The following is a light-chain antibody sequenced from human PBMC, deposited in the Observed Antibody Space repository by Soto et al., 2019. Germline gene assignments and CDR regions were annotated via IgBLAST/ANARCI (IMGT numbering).Light chain of an antibody. CDR2: GAS. CDR1: QSVSSN. Sequence: EIVMTQSPATLSVSPGERATLSCRASQSVSSNLAWYQQKPGQAPRLLIYGASTRATGIPARFSGSGSRTEFTLTISSLQSEDFAIYYCQHYNNWPPWTFGQGTKV. J-gene: IGKJ1*01. V-gene: IGKV3-15*01. CDR3: QHYNNWPPWT.